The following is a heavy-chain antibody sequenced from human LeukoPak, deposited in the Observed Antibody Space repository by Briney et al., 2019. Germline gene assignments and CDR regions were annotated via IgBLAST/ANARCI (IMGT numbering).Heavy chain of an antibody. D-gene: IGHD1-7*01. Sequence: SVKVSCKASGGTFSSYAISWVRQAPGQGLEWMGGIIPIFGTANYAQKFQGRVTITADKSTSTAYMELSSLRSEDTAVYYYARDRSKVLTGTYYFDYWGQGTLVTVSS. CDR3: ARDRSKVLTGTYYFDY. CDR2: IIPIFGTA. CDR1: GGTFSSYA. J-gene: IGHJ4*02. V-gene: IGHV1-69*06.